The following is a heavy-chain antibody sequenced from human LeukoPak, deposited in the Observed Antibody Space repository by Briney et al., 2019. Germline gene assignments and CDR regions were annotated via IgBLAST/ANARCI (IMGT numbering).Heavy chain of an antibody. J-gene: IGHJ4*02. D-gene: IGHD3-22*01. CDR3: ARRQYYYDSSGYYNMGGYYFDY. Sequence: SETLSLTCTVSGGSISSSSYYWGWIRQPPGKGLEWIGSIYYSGSTYYNPSLKSRVTISVDTSKNQFSLKLSSVTAADTAVYYCARRQYYYDSSGYYNMGGYYFDYWGQGTLVTVSS. V-gene: IGHV4-39*01. CDR1: GGSISSSSYY. CDR2: IYYSGST.